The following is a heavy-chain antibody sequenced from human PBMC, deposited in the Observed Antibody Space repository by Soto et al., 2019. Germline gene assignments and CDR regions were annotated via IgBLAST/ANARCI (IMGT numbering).Heavy chain of an antibody. D-gene: IGHD3-22*01. CDR2: ISYDGTNK. Sequence: GGSLRLSCVAPGFTFSSYGMHWVRQAPGKGLEWVAVISYDGTNKNYADSVKGRFTISRDNSKNTLYLQMNSLRAEDTAVYYCAKDTYYHDSSGYYVYDYWGQGTLVTVSS. J-gene: IGHJ4*02. CDR3: AKDTYYHDSSGYYVYDY. V-gene: IGHV3-30*18. CDR1: GFTFSSYG.